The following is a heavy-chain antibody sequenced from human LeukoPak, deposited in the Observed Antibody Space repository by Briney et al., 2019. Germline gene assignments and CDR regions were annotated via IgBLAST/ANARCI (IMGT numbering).Heavy chain of an antibody. V-gene: IGHV3-23*01. CDR3: AIMHPYYDGSGYWVQ. D-gene: IGHD3-22*01. CDR1: GCTFSSYA. J-gene: IGHJ4*02. CDR2: ISTSGGSS. Sequence: GGSLRLSCAASGCTFSSYAMSWVRQAPGKGLEWVSGISTSGGSSSYADSVKGRFTISRDNPRSTLYMQMNSLRAEDTALYYCAIMHPYYDGSGYWVQWGQGTLVTVSS.